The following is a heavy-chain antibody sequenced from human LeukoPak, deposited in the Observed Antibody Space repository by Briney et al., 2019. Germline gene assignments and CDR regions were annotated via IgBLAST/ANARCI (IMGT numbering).Heavy chain of an antibody. CDR2: IYRGGNT. CDR1: GFTVSVNY. Sequence: PGGSVRLSCAAFGFTVSVNYMSWVRQAPGKGLECVSVIYRGGNTYYADSVKGRFTISRDNSKNTLYLQMSSLRAKDTAVYYCARKTDSGGQGDYWGPGTLVTVSS. J-gene: IGHJ4*02. V-gene: IGHV3-66*01. CDR3: ARKTDSGGQGDY. D-gene: IGHD3-22*01.